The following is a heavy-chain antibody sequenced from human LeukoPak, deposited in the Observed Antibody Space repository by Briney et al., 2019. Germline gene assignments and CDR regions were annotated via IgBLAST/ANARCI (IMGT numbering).Heavy chain of an antibody. CDR1: GFTVSSNY. CDR2: IYSGGST. Sequence: GGSLRLSCAASGFTVSSNYMSWVRQAPGKGLEWVSVIYSGGSTYYADSVKGRFTISRDNSKNTLYLQMNSLRAEDTAVYYCARGGVLQIAYDAFDIWGQGTMVTVSS. J-gene: IGHJ3*02. D-gene: IGHD3-10*01. CDR3: ARGGVLQIAYDAFDI. V-gene: IGHV3-66*01.